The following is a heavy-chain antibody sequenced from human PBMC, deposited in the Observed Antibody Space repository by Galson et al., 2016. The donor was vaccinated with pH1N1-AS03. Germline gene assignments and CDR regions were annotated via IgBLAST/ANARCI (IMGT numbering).Heavy chain of an antibody. J-gene: IGHJ4*02. CDR1: GASITSNRW. CDR3: ARERMGANDY. V-gene: IGHV4-4*02. Sequence: SETLSLTCAVSGASITSNRWWTWVRQIPGRGLEWIGEIDHDGNTHYNPSLKNRLSISVDSSKNQFSLKLTSVTAADTAIYYCARERMGANDYWGPGTLVTVSS. CDR2: IDHDGNT. D-gene: IGHD3-16*01.